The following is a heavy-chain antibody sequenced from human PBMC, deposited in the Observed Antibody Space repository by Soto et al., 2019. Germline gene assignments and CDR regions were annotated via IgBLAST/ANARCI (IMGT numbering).Heavy chain of an antibody. D-gene: IGHD2-2*02. CDR3: AAPRAHLLYSIAFDI. CDR1: GYTFTTYG. V-gene: IGHV1-58*02. CDR2: IVVGSGNT. J-gene: IGHJ3*02. Sequence: SVKVSCKASGYTFTTYGISWVRQAPGQGLEWIGWIVVGSGNTNYAQKFQERVTITRDMSTSTAYMELSSLRSEDTAVYYCAAPRAHLLYSIAFDIWGQGTMVTVSS.